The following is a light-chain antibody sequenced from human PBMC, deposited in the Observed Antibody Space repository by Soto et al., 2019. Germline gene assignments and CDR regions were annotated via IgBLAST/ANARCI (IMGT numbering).Light chain of an antibody. J-gene: IGLJ1*01. CDR1: SSDVGGYNY. CDR3: SSYTSSSTLYD. Sequence: QSALTQPASVSGSPGKSITISCTGTSSDVGGYNYVSWYQQHPGKAPKLMIYDVSNRPSGVSNRFSGSKSGNTASLTISGLQAEDEADYYCSSYTSSSTLYDFGTGTKLTVL. V-gene: IGLV2-14*01. CDR2: DVS.